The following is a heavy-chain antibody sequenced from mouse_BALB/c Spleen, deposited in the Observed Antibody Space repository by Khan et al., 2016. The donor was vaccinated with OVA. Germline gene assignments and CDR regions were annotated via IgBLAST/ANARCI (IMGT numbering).Heavy chain of an antibody. CDR2: ISPGSGDT. CDR1: GYTFTDYY. Sequence: QVQLKQSGAELARPGASVKLSCKASGYTFTDYYINWVKQRTGQGLEWIGEISPGSGDTYYNEKFKDKATMTADQSSSTVYMQLSSLTAEASAVYFCARRNYFGYTFAYWGQGTLVTVSA. V-gene: IGHV1-77*01. J-gene: IGHJ3*01. D-gene: IGHD1-2*01. CDR3: ARRNYFGYTFAY.